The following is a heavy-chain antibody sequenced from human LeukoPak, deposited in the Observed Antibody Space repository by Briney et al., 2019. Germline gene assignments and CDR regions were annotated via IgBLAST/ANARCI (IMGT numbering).Heavy chain of an antibody. CDR3: ATETNGRHYDY. CDR1: GFTFSSYW. V-gene: IGHV3-74*01. J-gene: IGHJ4*02. Sequence: GGSLRLSCAASGFTFSSYWMHWVRQAPGKGLVWVSRINSDGSSTSYADSVKGRFTISRDNANNFLYLQMNSLRAEDTAVYYCATETNGRHYDYWGQGTLLTVSS. D-gene: IGHD1-14*01. CDR2: INSDGSST.